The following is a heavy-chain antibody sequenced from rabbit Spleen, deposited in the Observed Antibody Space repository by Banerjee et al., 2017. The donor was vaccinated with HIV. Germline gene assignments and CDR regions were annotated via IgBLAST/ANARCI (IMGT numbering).Heavy chain of an antibody. Sequence: QEQLEESGGGLVQPEGSLTLTCTASGFSFSVRYYICWVRQAPGKGLEWIACISTGSGSTYYASGAKGRFTISTTSATPVTLHMTSLTAADTATYFGARFYAGYGDFGYAAMWGPGTLVTVS. V-gene: IGHV1S45*01. CDR1: GFSFSVRYY. J-gene: IGHJ6*01. CDR2: ISTGSGST. CDR3: ARFYAGYGDFGYAAM. D-gene: IGHD7-1*01.